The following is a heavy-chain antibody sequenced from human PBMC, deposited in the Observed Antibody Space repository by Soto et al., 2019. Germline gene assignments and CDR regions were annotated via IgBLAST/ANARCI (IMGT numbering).Heavy chain of an antibody. D-gene: IGHD2-2*01. J-gene: IGHJ6*02. CDR1: RVAFNKFI. CDR2: IIPVFGTA. V-gene: IGHV1-69*13. Sequence: ASVKVSCKASRVAFNKFIVTWVRQAPGLGLEWVGGIIPVFGTANYAQKFQGRVTITADESTSTSYMEVNNLRSEDTAVYYCAKVRYSSPMGYYYGMDVWGQGTTVTV. CDR3: AKVRYSSPMGYYYGMDV.